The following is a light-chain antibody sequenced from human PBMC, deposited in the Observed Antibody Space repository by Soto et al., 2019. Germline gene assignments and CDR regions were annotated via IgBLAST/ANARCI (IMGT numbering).Light chain of an antibody. Sequence: DIVMTQSPLSLPVTPGEPASISCRSSQSLLHSDGYNYLDWYLQKPGQSPQLLIYLGSSRASGVPDRFSGSGSGTDFTLKISRVEAEDVGVYYCIQALPTPQPCGQGTKLELK. CDR1: QSLLHSDGYNY. CDR3: IQALPTPQP. J-gene: IGKJ2*01. CDR2: LGS. V-gene: IGKV2-28*01.